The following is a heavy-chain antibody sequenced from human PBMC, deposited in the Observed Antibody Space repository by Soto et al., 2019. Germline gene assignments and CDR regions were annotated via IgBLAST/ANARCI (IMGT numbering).Heavy chain of an antibody. V-gene: IGHV3-21*01. CDR1: GFTFSSYS. CDR3: ARGESSSSSFPFDY. J-gene: IGHJ4*02. CDR2: ISSSSSYV. Sequence: LRLSFAASGFTFSSYSMNWVRQAPGKGLEWVSSISSSSSYVYYADSVKGRFTISRDNAKNSLYLQMNSLRAEDTAVYYCARGESSSSSFPFDYWGQGTLVTVSS. D-gene: IGHD6-6*01.